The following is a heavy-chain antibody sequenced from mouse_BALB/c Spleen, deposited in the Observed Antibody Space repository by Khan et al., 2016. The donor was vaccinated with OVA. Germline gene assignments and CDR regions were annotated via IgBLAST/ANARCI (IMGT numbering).Heavy chain of an antibody. CDR1: GFTFSDYG. J-gene: IGHJ3*01. CDR2: ISDLAYTI. Sequence: EVELVESGGGLVQPGGSRKLSCAASGFTFSDYGMAWVRQAPGKGPEWVAFISDLAYTIYYADTVTGRFTISRENAKNTLDLEMSSLRSEDRAIYYGARGGGTAPFAYWGLGTLVTVSA. D-gene: IGHD1-2*01. CDR3: ARGGGTAPFAY. V-gene: IGHV5-15*02.